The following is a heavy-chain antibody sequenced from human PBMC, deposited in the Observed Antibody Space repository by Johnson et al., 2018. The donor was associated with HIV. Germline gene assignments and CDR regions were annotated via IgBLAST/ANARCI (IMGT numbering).Heavy chain of an antibody. D-gene: IGHD6-19*01. CDR1: GFTVSTKY. CDR2: INWNGGRT. V-gene: IGHV3-20*04. J-gene: IGHJ3*02. Sequence: VQLVESGGGLVQPGGSLRLSCAASGFTVSTKYMSWVRQAPGKGLEWVSGINWNGGRTGYADSVKGRFIISRDNAKNSLYLQMNSLRAEDTALYYCARDRAGFDIWGQGTMVSVSS. CDR3: ARDRAGFDI.